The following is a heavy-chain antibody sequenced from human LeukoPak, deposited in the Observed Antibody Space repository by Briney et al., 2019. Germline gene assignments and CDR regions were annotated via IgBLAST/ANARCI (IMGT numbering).Heavy chain of an antibody. D-gene: IGHD2-8*01. J-gene: IGHJ5*01. Sequence: SETLSLTCTVSGGSISSSSYYWGWIRQPPGKGLEWIGSIYYSGSTYYNPSLKSRVTISVDTSKNQFSLKLSSVTAADTAVYYCARLPPHCTNGVCYSFFDCWGQGTLVTVSS. CDR1: GGSISSSSYY. CDR3: ARLPPHCTNGVCYSFFDC. CDR2: IYYSGST. V-gene: IGHV4-39*01.